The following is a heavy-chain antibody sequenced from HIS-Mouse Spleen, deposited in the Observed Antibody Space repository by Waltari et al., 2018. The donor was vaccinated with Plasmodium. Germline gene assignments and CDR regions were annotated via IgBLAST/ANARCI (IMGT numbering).Heavy chain of an antibody. V-gene: IGHV3-7*01. D-gene: IGHD6-13*01. J-gene: IGHJ2*01. CDR2: IKQDGSEK. CDR1: GFTFSSSW. CDR3: AGSWYWYFDL. Sequence: EVQLVESGGGLVQPGGTLRLSCAASGFTFSSSWRSWVRQAPGKGLEWVANIKQDGSEKYYVDSVKGRFTISRDNAKKSLCLQMNSLRSEDTAVYYCAGSWYWYFDLWGRGTLVTVSS.